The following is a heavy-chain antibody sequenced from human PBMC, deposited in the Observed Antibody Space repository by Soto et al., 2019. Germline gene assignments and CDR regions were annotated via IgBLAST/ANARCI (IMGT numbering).Heavy chain of an antibody. V-gene: IGHV3-9*01. CDR1: GFTFDDYA. D-gene: IGHD4-17*01. CDR2: ISWNSGNL. J-gene: IGHJ4*02. Sequence: EVQLVESGGGLVQPGRSLRLSCAASGFTFDDYAMHWVRQGPGKGQEWVSSISWNSGNLGYADSVKGRFTISRDNAKNSLYLQMNSLRGEDTALYYFAKGASTTVFAFNDYWGQGTLVTVSS. CDR3: AKGASTTVFAFNDY.